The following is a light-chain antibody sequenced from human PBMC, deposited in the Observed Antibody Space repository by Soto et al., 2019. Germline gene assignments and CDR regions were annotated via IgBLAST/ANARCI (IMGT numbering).Light chain of an antibody. V-gene: IGKV3-20*01. CDR3: PQYGRSPT. CDR2: GAS. J-gene: IGKJ1*01. Sequence: EIVLTQSPGTLSLSPGERATLSCRASQSVSSSYLAWYQQKPGQAPRLLIYGASSRATGIPDRFSGSGSGTDFTLTISRLEAEDVAVYYCPQYGRSPTFCHGTTVDIK. CDR1: QSVSSSY.